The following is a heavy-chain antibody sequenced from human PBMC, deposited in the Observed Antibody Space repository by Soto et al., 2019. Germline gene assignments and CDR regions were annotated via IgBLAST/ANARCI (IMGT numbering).Heavy chain of an antibody. J-gene: IGHJ4*02. Sequence: QVQLVESGGGVVQPGRSLRLSCAASGFTFSSYAMHWVRQAPGKGLEWVAVISYDGSNKYYADSVKGRFTISRDNSKNALYLQMTSLRAEDTAVYYCVLRYGYGYDYWGQGTLVTVSS. CDR2: ISYDGSNK. D-gene: IGHD5-18*01. CDR3: VLRYGYGYDY. CDR1: GFTFSSYA. V-gene: IGHV3-30-3*01.